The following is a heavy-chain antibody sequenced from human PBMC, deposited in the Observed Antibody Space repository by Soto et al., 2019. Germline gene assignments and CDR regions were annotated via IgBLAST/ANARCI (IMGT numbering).Heavy chain of an antibody. CDR2: ISSISSYI. J-gene: IGHJ4*02. V-gene: IGHV3-21*01. CDR1: GFTFSSYS. Sequence: EVQLVESGGGLVKPGGSLRLSCAASGFTFSSYSMNWVRQAPGKGLEWVSSISSISSYIYYADSVKGRCTISRDNAKNSLYLQMNSLSAEDTAVYYCASGAYYYDSSGYYYYWGQGTLVTVSS. CDR3: ASGAYYYDSSGYYYY. D-gene: IGHD3-22*01.